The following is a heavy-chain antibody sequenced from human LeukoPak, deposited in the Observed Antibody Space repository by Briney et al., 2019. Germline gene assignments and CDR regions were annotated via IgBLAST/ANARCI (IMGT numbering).Heavy chain of an antibody. CDR1: GFTFSSYA. Sequence: GGSLRLSCAASGFTFSSYAMSWVRQAPGKGLEWVSAISGSGGSTYYADSVKGRFTISRDNSKNTLYLQMYNLRAEDTAVYYCAKSRRIVGATRYNFDYWGQGTLVTVSS. CDR2: ISGSGGST. CDR3: AKSRRIVGATRYNFDY. V-gene: IGHV3-23*01. D-gene: IGHD1-26*01. J-gene: IGHJ4*02.